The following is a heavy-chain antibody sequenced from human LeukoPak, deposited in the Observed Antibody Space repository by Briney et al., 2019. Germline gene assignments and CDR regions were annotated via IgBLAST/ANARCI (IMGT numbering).Heavy chain of an antibody. V-gene: IGHV3-11*05. J-gene: IGHJ4*02. CDR2: ISSSSGVT. D-gene: IGHD3-10*01. Sequence: GGSLRLSCAASGFSVSSNYMSWIRQAPGKGLERVSYISSSSGVTNYADSVKGRFTVSRDTAKNSLYLQMHSLTAEDTAVYYCARAFYYDSGSPPGYWGQGTLVTVSS. CDR3: ARAFYYDSGSPPGY. CDR1: GFSVSSNY.